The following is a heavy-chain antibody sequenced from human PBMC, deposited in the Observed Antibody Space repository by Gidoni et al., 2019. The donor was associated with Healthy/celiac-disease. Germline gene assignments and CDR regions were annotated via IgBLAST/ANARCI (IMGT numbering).Heavy chain of an antibody. Sequence: EVQLVESGGGLVKPGGSLRLSCAASGFTFSNAWMSWVRPAPGKGLEWVGRMKSKTDGGTTDYAAPVKGRFTISRDDSKNTLYLQMNSLKTEDTAVYYCTTEWDSSSLWGQGTLVTVSS. J-gene: IGHJ4*02. CDR3: TTEWDSSSL. CDR2: MKSKTDGGTT. D-gene: IGHD6-13*01. CDR1: GFTFSNAW. V-gene: IGHV3-15*01.